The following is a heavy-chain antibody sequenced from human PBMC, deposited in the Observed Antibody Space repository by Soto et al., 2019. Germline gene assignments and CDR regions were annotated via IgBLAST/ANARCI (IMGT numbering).Heavy chain of an antibody. Sequence: SETLSLTCTVSGGSISSGGYYWSWIRQHPGKGLEWIGYIYYSGSTYYNPSLKSRVTISVDTSNNQFSLKLSSVTAADTAVYYRARRMAVTGTKEYYFDYWGEGTLVTFSS. V-gene: IGHV4-31*03. J-gene: IGHJ4*02. CDR3: ARRMAVTGTKEYYFDY. CDR1: GGSISSGGYY. D-gene: IGHD6-19*01. CDR2: IYYSGST.